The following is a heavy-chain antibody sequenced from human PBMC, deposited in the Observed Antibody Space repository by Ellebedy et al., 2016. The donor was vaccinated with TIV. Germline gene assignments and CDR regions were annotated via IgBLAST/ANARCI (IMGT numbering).Heavy chain of an antibody. J-gene: IGHJ3*02. D-gene: IGHD3-10*01. CDR3: ARGREAPDAFDI. CDR2: ISAYNGNT. Sequence: AASVKVSCKASGYTFTSSGISRVRQAPGQGLEWLGWISAYNGNTNYAQKLQGRVTMTTDTSTSTAYMERKSLRSDDTAVYYWARGREAPDAFDIWGQGTMVTVSS. CDR1: GYTFTSSG. V-gene: IGHV1-18*01.